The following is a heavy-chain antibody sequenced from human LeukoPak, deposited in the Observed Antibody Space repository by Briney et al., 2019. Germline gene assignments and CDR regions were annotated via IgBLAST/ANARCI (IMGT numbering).Heavy chain of an antibody. V-gene: IGHV1-18*01. CDR2: ISAYNGNT. D-gene: IGHD3-3*01. CDR1: GYTFTSYG. Sequence: ASVKVSCKASGYTFTSYGISWVRQAPGQGLEWMGWISAYNGNTNYAQKLQGRVTMTTDTSTSTAYMELRSLRSDDTAVYYCARDRYYDFWSGYSLGGLYYYGMDVWGQGTTVTVSS. CDR3: ARDRYYDFWSGYSLGGLYYYGMDV. J-gene: IGHJ6*02.